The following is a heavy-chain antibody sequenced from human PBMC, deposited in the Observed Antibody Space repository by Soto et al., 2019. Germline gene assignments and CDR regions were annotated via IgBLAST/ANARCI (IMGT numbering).Heavy chain of an antibody. CDR1: GGSISSSNW. CDR3: ARRWGEGRVDY. D-gene: IGHD3-10*01. Sequence: QVQLQESGPGLVKPSGTLSLTCAVSGGSISSSNWWSWVRQPPGKGLEWIGEIYHSGNTNYNPSRKRRVPMAVDKSRNQFSLKLSSVPAADTAVYYCARRWGEGRVDYWGQGTLVTVSS. J-gene: IGHJ4*02. V-gene: IGHV4-4*02. CDR2: IYHSGNT.